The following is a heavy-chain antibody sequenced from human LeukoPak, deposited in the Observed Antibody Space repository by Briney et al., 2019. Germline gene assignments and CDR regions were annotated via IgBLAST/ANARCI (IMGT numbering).Heavy chain of an antibody. CDR1: GYTFTSYG. CDR3: ARDKRYKDGYNSGVLGY. D-gene: IGHD5-24*01. V-gene: IGHV1-18*01. Sequence: ASVKVSCKASGYTFTSYGITWVRQAPGQGLEWMGWISAYNGNTNHAQKFQGRVTMTTDTSTRTAYMELRRLRSDDTAVYYCARDKRYKDGYNSGVLGYWGQGTLVTVSS. CDR2: ISAYNGNT. J-gene: IGHJ4*02.